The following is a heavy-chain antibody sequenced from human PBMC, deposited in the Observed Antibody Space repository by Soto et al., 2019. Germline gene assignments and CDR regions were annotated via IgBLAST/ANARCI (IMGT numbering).Heavy chain of an antibody. Sequence: QVQLQESGPGLVKPSQTLSLTCTVSGGSISSGGYYWSWIRQHPGKGLEWIGYIYYSGSTYYNPSLKSRVTISVDTSKNQFSLKLSSVTAADTAVYYCARDTSIAARPHPLYYYGMDVWGQGTTVTVSS. D-gene: IGHD6-6*01. CDR2: IYYSGST. V-gene: IGHV4-31*03. J-gene: IGHJ6*02. CDR1: GGSISSGGYY. CDR3: ARDTSIAARPHPLYYYGMDV.